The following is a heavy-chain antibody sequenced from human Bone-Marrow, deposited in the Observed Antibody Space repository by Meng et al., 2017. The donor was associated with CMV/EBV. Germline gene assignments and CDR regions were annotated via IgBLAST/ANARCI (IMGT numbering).Heavy chain of an antibody. D-gene: IGHD4-23*01. CDR2: IKQDGGER. Sequence: GGSLRLSCAASGFTFSSYWMSWVRQAPGKGLEWVANIKQDGGERYYVDSVKGRFTISRDNSKNTLYLQMNSLRAEDTAVYYCAKDLGSTVVAARGLFDIWGQGTMVTVSS. CDR1: GFTFSSYW. V-gene: IGHV3-7*03. J-gene: IGHJ3*02. CDR3: AKDLGSTVVAARGLFDI.